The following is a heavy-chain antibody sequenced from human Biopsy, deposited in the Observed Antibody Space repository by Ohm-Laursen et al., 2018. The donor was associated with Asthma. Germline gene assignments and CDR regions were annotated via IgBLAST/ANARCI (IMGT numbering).Heavy chain of an antibody. D-gene: IGHD3-10*01. Sequence: GSSVKVSCKTSGYTFNSAGITWVRQAPGQGLEWMGWISVYNSNTKVAQKLQDRVTMITDTSTSTAYMELRSLRSDDTAVYFCARAADYSHYYGIDVWGQGTTVTVS. J-gene: IGHJ6*02. V-gene: IGHV1-18*01. CDR1: GYTFNSAG. CDR3: ARAADYSHYYGIDV. CDR2: ISVYNSNT.